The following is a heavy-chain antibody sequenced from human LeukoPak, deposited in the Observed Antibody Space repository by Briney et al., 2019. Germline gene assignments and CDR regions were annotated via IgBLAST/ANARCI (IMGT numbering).Heavy chain of an antibody. D-gene: IGHD3-10*01. J-gene: IGHJ2*01. CDR3: AKDGAMTMIRGVMAWYFDL. Sequence: GGSLRLSCEVSGFTFSNYGMHWVRQAPGKGLEWVAVLSYDGDKDYYVDSVKGRFTISRDLSKNTLYLQMNSLRTEDTAIYYCAKDGAMTMIRGVMAWYFDLWGRGTLVTVSS. V-gene: IGHV3-30*18. CDR2: LSYDGDKD. CDR1: GFTFSNYG.